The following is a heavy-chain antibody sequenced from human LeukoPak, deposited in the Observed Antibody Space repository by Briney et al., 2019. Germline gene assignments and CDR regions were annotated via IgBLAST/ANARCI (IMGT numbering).Heavy chain of an antibody. Sequence: GALRLSCAASGFTFSSYTMNWVRQAPGKGLQWASYITTSSSTIYYTDSVKGRFTISRDNAKNSLYLQMNSLRAEDTAVYYCARETLTTVRAFDIWGQGTLVTVSS. J-gene: IGHJ3*02. CDR3: ARETLTTVRAFDI. CDR1: GFTFSSYT. CDR2: ITTSSSTI. V-gene: IGHV3-48*01. D-gene: IGHD4-11*01.